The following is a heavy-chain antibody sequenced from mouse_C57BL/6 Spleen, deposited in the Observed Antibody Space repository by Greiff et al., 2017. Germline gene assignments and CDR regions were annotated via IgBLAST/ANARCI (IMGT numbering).Heavy chain of an antibody. CDR3: ARHYDSFDY. V-gene: IGHV5-6*01. J-gene: IGHJ2*01. Sequence: DVHLVESGGDLVKPGGSLKLSCAASGFTFSSYGMSWVRQTPDKRLEWVATISSGGSYTYYPDSVKGRFTISRDNAKNTLFLQMTSLRSEDTAMYYCARHYDSFDYWGQGTTLTVSS. CDR2: ISSGGSYT. CDR1: GFTFSSYG. D-gene: IGHD2-4*01.